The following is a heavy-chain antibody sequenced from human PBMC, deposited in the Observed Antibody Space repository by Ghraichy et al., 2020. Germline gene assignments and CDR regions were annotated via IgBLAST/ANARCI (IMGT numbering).Heavy chain of an antibody. Sequence: SETLSLTCTVSGGSISSSSYYWGWIRQPPGKGLEWIGSIYYSGSTYYNPSLKSRVTISVDTSKNQFSLKLSSVTAADTAVYYCASRDRSSSWLYYYYGMDVWGQGTTVTVSS. CDR1: GGSISSSSYY. V-gene: IGHV4-39*01. D-gene: IGHD6-6*01. CDR2: IYYSGST. J-gene: IGHJ6*02. CDR3: ASRDRSSSWLYYYYGMDV.